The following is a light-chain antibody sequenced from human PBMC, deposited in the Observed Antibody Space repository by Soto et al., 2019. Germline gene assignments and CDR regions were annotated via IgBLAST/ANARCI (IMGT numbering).Light chain of an antibody. Sequence: QSVLTQPPSASGTPGQRVTISCSGSSSNIGSNYVYWYQQLPGTAPKLLIYRNNQRPSGVPDRFSGSKSGTSASLAISGLRSEDEADYYCAAWDDSLSGQVLGGGTKLTVL. CDR1: SSNIGSNY. CDR2: RNN. V-gene: IGLV1-47*01. J-gene: IGLJ2*01. CDR3: AAWDDSLSGQV.